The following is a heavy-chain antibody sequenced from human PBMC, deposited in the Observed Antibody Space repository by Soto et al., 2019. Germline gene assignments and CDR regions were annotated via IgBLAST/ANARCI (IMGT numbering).Heavy chain of an antibody. CDR2: IIPIFGTA. V-gene: IGHV1-69*13. D-gene: IGHD4-17*01. J-gene: IGHJ4*02. Sequence: SVKVSCKASGGTFSSYAISWVRQAPGQGLEWMGGIIPIFGTANYAQKFQGRVTITADESTSTAYMELSSLRSEDTAVYYCATRTHTTVTTLQGLFDYWGQGTLVTSPQ. CDR3: ATRTHTTVTTLQGLFDY. CDR1: GGTFSSYA.